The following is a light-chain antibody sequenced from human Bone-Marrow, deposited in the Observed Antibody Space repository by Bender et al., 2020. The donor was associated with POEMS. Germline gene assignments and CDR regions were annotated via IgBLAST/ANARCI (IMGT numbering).Light chain of an antibody. CDR2: DVF. CDR3: CSYAGSSSLYV. V-gene: IGLV2-8*01. CDR1: SSDVGVYAY. Sequence: QSALTQPPSASGSPGQSVTISCTGTSSDVGVYAYVSWYQHHPGKAPKLIIYDVFKRPSGVPDRFSGAKSGNTASLTISGLQADDEADYYCCSYAGSSSLYVFGTVTKVTVL. J-gene: IGLJ1*01.